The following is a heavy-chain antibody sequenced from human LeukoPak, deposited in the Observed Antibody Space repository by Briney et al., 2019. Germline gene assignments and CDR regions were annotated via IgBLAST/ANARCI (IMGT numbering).Heavy chain of an antibody. CDR2: LYHSGST. CDR1: GYSISSGYC. V-gene: IGHV4-38-2*01. Sequence: PETLSLTCAVSGYSISSGYCWAWIRQPPGKGLEWIGSLYHSGSTFYNPSLKSRVTMSVDTSKNQFSLKLSSVTAADTAVYYCTRVYCSGDSCYHFDYWGQGTLVTVSS. J-gene: IGHJ4*02. CDR3: TRVYCSGDSCYHFDY. D-gene: IGHD2-15*01.